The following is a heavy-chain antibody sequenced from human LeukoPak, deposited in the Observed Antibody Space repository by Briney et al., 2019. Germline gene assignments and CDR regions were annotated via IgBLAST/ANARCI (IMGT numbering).Heavy chain of an antibody. D-gene: IGHD3-3*01. CDR2: IIPILGIA. V-gene: IGHV1-69*04. Sequence: ASVKVSCKASGGTFSSYAISWVRQAPGQGLEWMGRIIPILGIANYAQKFQGRVTITADKSTSTAYMELSSLRSEDTAVYYCARGIGGPSLFGVVSNWFDPWGQGALVTVSS. CDR3: ARGIGGPSLFGVVSNWFDP. CDR1: GGTFSSYA. J-gene: IGHJ5*02.